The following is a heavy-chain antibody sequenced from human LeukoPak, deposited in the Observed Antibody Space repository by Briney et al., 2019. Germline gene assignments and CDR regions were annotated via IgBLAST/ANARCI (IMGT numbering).Heavy chain of an antibody. CDR1: GFTVSSNY. CDR3: ARAARGDYYYYYYYMDV. Sequence: GGSLRLSCAASGFTVSSNYMSWVRQAPGKGLEWVSVIYSGGSTYYADSVKGRFTISRDNSKNTLYLQMNSLRAEDTAVYYCARAARGDYYYYYYYMDVWGKGTTVTVSS. V-gene: IGHV3-53*01. D-gene: IGHD6-6*01. J-gene: IGHJ6*03. CDR2: IYSGGST.